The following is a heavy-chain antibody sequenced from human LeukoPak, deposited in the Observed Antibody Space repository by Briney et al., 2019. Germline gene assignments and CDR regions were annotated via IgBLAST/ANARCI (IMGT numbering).Heavy chain of an antibody. J-gene: IGHJ5*02. CDR2: ISGSGGST. CDR3: AKDSPTSNYYGSGSYSPNWFDP. CDR1: GFTVSSNY. Sequence: GGSLRLSCAASGFTVSSNYMSWVRQAPGKGLEWVSAISGSGGSTYYADSVKGRFTISRDNSKNTLYLQMNSLRAEDTAVYYCAKDSPTSNYYGSGSYSPNWFDPWGQGTLVTVSS. V-gene: IGHV3-23*01. D-gene: IGHD3-10*01.